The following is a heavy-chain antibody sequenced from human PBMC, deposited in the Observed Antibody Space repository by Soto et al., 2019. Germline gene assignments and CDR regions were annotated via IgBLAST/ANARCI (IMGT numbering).Heavy chain of an antibody. CDR1: GFTFTSSA. Sequence: QMQLVQSGPEVKKPGTSVKVSCKASGFTFTSSAVQWVRQARGQRLEWIGWIVVGSGNTNYAQKFQERVTITRDMSTSTAYMELSSLRSEDTAVYYCAAATGIAVAGRAGWFDPWGQVTLVTVSS. V-gene: IGHV1-58*01. CDR2: IVVGSGNT. D-gene: IGHD6-19*01. J-gene: IGHJ5*02. CDR3: AAATGIAVAGRAGWFDP.